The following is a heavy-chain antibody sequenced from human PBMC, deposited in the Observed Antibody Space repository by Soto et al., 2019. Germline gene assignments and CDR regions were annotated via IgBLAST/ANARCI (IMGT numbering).Heavy chain of an antibody. J-gene: IGHJ5*02. Sequence: GGSLRLSCAASGFTFSNYAMTWVRQAAGKGLEWVSSISGPGGSTYYADSVQGRFTISRDNSKNTLFLQMNSPRAEDTALYYCAREERIAVAGTDTWGQGILVTVSS. CDR1: GFTFSNYA. CDR3: AREERIAVAGTDT. V-gene: IGHV3-23*01. D-gene: IGHD6-19*01. CDR2: ISGPGGST.